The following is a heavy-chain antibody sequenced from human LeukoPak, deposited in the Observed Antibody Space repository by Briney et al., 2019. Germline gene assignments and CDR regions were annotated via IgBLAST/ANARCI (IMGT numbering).Heavy chain of an antibody. Sequence: EGSLRLSCAASGFTFSDYYMSWIRRAPGKGLEWVSYISSSSSYTNYADSVKGRFTISRDNAKYSLYLQMNSLRAEDTAVYYCARDNTPARDIQPYYFDYWGQGTLVTVSS. CDR3: ARDNTPARDIQPYYFDY. CDR1: GFTFSDYY. CDR2: ISSSSSYT. J-gene: IGHJ4*02. V-gene: IGHV3-11*05. D-gene: IGHD3-9*01.